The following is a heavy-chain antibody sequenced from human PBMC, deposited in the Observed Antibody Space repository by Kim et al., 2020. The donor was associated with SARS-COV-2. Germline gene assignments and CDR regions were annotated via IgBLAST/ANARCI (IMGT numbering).Heavy chain of an antibody. CDR3: ARAYYGSGSWAYHYYFDY. D-gene: IGHD3-10*01. V-gene: IGHV1-46*01. CDR1: GYTFTSYY. J-gene: IGHJ4*02. Sequence: ASVKVSCKASGYTFTSYYMHWVRQAPGQGLEWMGIINPSGGSTSYAQKFQGRVTMTRDTSTSTVYMELSSLRSEDTAVYYCARAYYGSGSWAYHYYFDYWGQGTLVTVSS. CDR2: INPSGGST.